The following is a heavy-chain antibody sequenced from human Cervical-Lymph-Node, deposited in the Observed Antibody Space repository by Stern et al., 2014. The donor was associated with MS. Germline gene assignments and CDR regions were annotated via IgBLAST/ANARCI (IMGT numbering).Heavy chain of an antibody. CDR3: ARVVSSSWYWDAFDI. J-gene: IGHJ3*02. V-gene: IGHV4-30-2*01. D-gene: IGHD6-13*01. Sequence: QLVQSGSGLVKPSQTLSLTCAVSGGSISSGGYSWSWIRQPPGKGLEWIGYIYNSGSTHYNSSLKSRVTISVDRSKNQFSLNLSSVTAADTAVYYCARVVSSSWYWDAFDIWGQGTMVTVSS. CDR1: GGSISSGGYS. CDR2: IYNSGST.